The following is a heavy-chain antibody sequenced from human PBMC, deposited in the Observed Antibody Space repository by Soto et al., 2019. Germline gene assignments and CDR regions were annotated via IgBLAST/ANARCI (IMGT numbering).Heavy chain of an antibody. V-gene: IGHV1-69*13. CDR1: GYNFSDFG. CDR2: IIPIFGTA. D-gene: IGHD6-6*01. CDR3: ARGDSSSSGPLGY. Sequence: SVKVSCKASGYNFSDFGITWVRQAPGQGLEWMGGIIPIFGTANYAQKFQGRVTITADESTSTAYMELSSLRSGDTAVYYCARGDSSSSGPLGYWGQGTLVTVSS. J-gene: IGHJ4*02.